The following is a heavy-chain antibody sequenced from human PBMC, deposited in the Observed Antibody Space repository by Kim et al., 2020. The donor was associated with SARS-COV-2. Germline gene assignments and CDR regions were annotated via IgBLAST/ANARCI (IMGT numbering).Heavy chain of an antibody. D-gene: IGHD3-10*01. CDR3: AREGSGSYNWLDP. V-gene: IGHV1-3*01. J-gene: IGHJ5*02. Sequence: YSQNVQGRVTFTRETSATTAYMELTSLTFKDTAVYYCAREGSGSYNWLDPWGQGTLVTVSS.